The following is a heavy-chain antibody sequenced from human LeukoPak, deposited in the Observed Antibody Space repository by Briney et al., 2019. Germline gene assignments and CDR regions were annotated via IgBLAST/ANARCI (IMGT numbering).Heavy chain of an antibody. J-gene: IGHJ4*02. CDR2: ISSSGSTI. CDR1: GFTFSSYE. Sequence: PGGSLRLSCAAFGFTFSSYEMNWVRQAPGKGLEWVSYISSSGSTIYYADSVKGRFTISRDNAKNSLYLQMNSLRAEDTALYYCAKAATTVSSDFDYWGQGTLVTVSS. CDR3: AKAATTVSSDFDY. D-gene: IGHD4-17*01. V-gene: IGHV3-48*03.